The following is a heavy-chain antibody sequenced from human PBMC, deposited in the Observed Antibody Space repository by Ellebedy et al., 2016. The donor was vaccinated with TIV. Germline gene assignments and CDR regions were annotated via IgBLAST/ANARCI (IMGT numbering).Heavy chain of an antibody. V-gene: IGHV5-10-1*01. CDR3: ARYSGSYGGYDY. J-gene: IGHJ4*02. D-gene: IGHD1-26*01. CDR1: GYSFSTFW. CDR2: IDPSDSYT. Sequence: GESLKISCKGSGYSFSTFWVIWVRQRPGKGLESMGRIDPSDSYTTYSPSFQVHVTMSADTSISTAYLEWSSLKASDTAIYYCARYSGSYGGYDYWGQGTLVTVSS.